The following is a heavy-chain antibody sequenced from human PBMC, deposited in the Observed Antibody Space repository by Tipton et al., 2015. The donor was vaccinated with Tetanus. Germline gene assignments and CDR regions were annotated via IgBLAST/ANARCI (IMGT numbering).Heavy chain of an antibody. CDR2: FYNGDTT. V-gene: IGHV4-39*01. CDR3: ARQTSTGIGGRGPFDY. CDR1: GGSLTSSLYY. Sequence: LSLTCTVSGGSLTSSLYYWGWIRQPPGKGLEWIGNFYNGDTTHYNVSLKGRVTISVDTSKHQFSLKLTSLSAADTAVYYCARQTSTGIGGRGPFDYWGQGTVVIVSS. J-gene: IGHJ4*02. D-gene: IGHD2-15*01.